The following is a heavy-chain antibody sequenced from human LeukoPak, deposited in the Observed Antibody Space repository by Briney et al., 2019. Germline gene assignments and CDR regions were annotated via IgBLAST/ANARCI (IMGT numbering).Heavy chain of an antibody. Sequence: GGSLRLSCAASGFTFSSYGMHWARQAPGKGLEWLAFRRYDGSNKYYADSVRGRFTISRDNSKNTLYLQMNSLRAEDTAVYYCAKEGPGLRFLEWLLIDYWGQGTLVTVSS. CDR1: GFTFSSYG. D-gene: IGHD3-3*01. CDR2: RRYDGSNK. J-gene: IGHJ4*02. CDR3: AKEGPGLRFLEWLLIDY. V-gene: IGHV3-30*02.